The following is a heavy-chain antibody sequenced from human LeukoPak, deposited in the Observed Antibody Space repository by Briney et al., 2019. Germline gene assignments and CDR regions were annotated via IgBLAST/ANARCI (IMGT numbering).Heavy chain of an antibody. J-gene: IGHJ4*02. D-gene: IGHD1-26*01. CDR2: IYTGGST. CDR3: ARDPPRGY. CDR1: AGSISSYY. V-gene: IGHV4-4*07. Sequence: SETLSLTCTVSAGSISSYYWSWIRRPAGKGLEWIGRIYTGGSTDYNPSLKSRVTMSVDTSKNQFSLKVSSVTAADTAVYYCARDPPRGYWGQGTLVTVSS.